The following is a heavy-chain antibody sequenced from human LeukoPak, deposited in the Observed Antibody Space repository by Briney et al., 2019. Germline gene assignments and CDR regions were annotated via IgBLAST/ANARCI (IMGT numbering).Heavy chain of an antibody. D-gene: IGHD3-10*01. V-gene: IGHV1-8*01. Sequence: GASVKVSCKASGYTFTSYDINWVRQATGQGLEWMGWMNPNSGNTGYAQKFQGRVTMTRNTSISTAYMELSSLRSEDTAVYYCAIYYGSGSYTYYYYYGMDVWGQGTTVTVSS. CDR2: MNPNSGNT. J-gene: IGHJ6*02. CDR3: AIYYGSGSYTYYYYYGMDV. CDR1: GYTFTSYD.